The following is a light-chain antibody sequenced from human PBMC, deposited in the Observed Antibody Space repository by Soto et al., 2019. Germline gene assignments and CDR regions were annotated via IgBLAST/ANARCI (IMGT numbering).Light chain of an antibody. CDR3: QQYNNWLT. CDR2: GAS. CDR1: QSVSSS. V-gene: IGKV3-15*01. Sequence: IVMTQSPATLSVSPWERATLSCRASQSVSSSLAWYQQKPGQAPRLLIYGASTRATGIPARFSGSGSGTEFTLTISSLQSEDFAVYYCQQYNNWLTFGGGTKVDIK. J-gene: IGKJ4*01.